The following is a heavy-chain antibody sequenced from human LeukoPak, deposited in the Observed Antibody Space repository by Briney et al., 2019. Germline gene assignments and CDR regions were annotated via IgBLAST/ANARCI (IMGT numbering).Heavy chain of an antibody. Sequence: GWSLRLSCAASGFTFSSYAMSWVRPAPGKGLEWVSAISGSGGSTYNADSVEGRFTISRDNTKNTLYLQLNRMRAEDTAVYYCEKEGDTMVRGFDYWGQGTLVTVSS. V-gene: IGHV3-23*01. CDR1: GFTFSSYA. CDR3: EKEGDTMVRGFDY. CDR2: ISGSGGST. D-gene: IGHD3-10*01. J-gene: IGHJ4*02.